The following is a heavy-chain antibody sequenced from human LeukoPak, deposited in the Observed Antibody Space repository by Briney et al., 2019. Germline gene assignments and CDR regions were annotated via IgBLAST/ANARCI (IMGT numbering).Heavy chain of an antibody. Sequence: GGSLRLSCGASGFTFSSYGMHWVRQAPGKGLEWVTFIRYDGSNKYYADSVKGRFTFSRDNAKNSLYLQMNSLRAEDTAVYYCARHRTASDYWGQGTLVTVSS. D-gene: IGHD3-16*02. V-gene: IGHV3-30*02. CDR1: GFTFSSYG. CDR3: ARHRTASDY. J-gene: IGHJ4*02. CDR2: IRYDGSNK.